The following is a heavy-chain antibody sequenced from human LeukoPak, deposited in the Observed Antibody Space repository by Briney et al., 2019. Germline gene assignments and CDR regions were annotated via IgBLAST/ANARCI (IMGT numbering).Heavy chain of an antibody. J-gene: IGHJ4*02. CDR1: GFTFSSYD. CDR3: ARARWIAVAGEYYLDY. CDR2: IGTAGDT. D-gene: IGHD6-19*01. Sequence: GGSLILSCAASGFTFSSYDLHWVRQATGKGLEWVSAIGTAGDTYYPGSVKGRFTISRENAKNSLYLQMNSLRAGDTAVYYCARARWIAVAGEYYLDYWGQGTLVTVSS. V-gene: IGHV3-13*01.